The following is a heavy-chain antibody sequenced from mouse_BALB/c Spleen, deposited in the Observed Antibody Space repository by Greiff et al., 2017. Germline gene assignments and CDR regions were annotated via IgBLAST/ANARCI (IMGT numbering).Heavy chain of an antibody. CDR3: ARERFDYDGMDY. Sequence: QVQLKQSGAELARPGASVKMSCKASGYTFTSYTMHWVKQRPGQGLEWIGYINPSSGYTNYNQKFKDKATLTADKSSSTAYMQLSSLTSEDSAVYYCARERFDYDGMDYWGQGTSVTVSS. J-gene: IGHJ4*01. CDR2: INPSSGYT. V-gene: IGHV1-4*01. CDR1: GYTFTSYT.